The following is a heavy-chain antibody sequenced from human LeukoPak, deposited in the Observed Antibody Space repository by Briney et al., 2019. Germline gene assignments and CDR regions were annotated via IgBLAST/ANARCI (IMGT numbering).Heavy chain of an antibody. CDR2: IYYSGST. J-gene: IGHJ4*02. V-gene: IGHV4-59*01. Sequence: SETLSLTCTASGGSISSYYWSWFRQPPGKGLEWIGYIYYSGSTNYNPSLKSRVTISVDTSKNQFSLKLSSVTAADTAVYYCARVSGRLSRSLNDWGQGTLVTVSS. CDR1: GGSISSYY. CDR3: ARVSGRLSRSLND.